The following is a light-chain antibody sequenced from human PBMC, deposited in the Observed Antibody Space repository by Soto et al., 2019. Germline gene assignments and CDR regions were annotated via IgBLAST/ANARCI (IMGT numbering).Light chain of an antibody. CDR3: CSYAGGSTGV. Sequence: QSALTQPASVSGSPGQSITISCTGSSSDVGNYFLVSWCQHHPGKAPKLIIYEVSQRPSGISDRFSGSKSGNTASLTISGLQAEDEADYYCCSYAGGSTGVFGGGTKLTVL. CDR2: EVS. CDR1: SSDVGNYFL. J-gene: IGLJ3*02. V-gene: IGLV2-23*02.